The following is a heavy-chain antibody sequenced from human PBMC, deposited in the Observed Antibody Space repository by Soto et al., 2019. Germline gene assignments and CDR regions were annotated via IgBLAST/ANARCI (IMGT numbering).Heavy chain of an antibody. J-gene: IGHJ3*02. CDR2: ISFEGSSK. V-gene: IGHV3-30*04. CDR3: AFFFFNDTASTDI. Sequence: KEMEWVAVISFEGSSKYFGDSLKGRFTISRDNYKNTLYIQMNSLRAEDTALYYCAFFFFNDTASTDI. D-gene: IGHD3-22*01.